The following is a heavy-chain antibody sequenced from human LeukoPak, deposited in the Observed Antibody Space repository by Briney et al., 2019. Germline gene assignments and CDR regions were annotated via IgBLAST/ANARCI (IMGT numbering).Heavy chain of an antibody. CDR3: ATATELAATEYFQH. J-gene: IGHJ1*01. V-gene: IGHV4-59*12. Sequence: SETLSLTCTVSGGSISSYYWSWIRQPPGKGLEWIGYIYYIGSTNYNPSLKSRVTISVDTSKNQFSVKVTSVTAADTAVYYCATATELAATEYFQHWGQGILVTVSS. D-gene: IGHD2-15*01. CDR1: GGSISSYY. CDR2: IYYIGST.